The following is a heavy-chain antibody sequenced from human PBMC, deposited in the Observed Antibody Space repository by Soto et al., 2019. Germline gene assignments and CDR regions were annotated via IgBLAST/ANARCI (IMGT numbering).Heavy chain of an antibody. D-gene: IGHD3-10*01. CDR1: GGTFSSYA. CDR2: IIPIFGTA. J-gene: IGHJ6*02. CDR3: AREVPSPGYYYYGMDV. Sequence: GPPVKVSCKASGGTFSSYAISWVRQAPGQGLEWMGGIIPIFGTANYAQKFQGRVTITADESTSTAYMELSSLRSEDTAVYYCAREVPSPGYYYYGMDVWGQGTTVTVSS. V-gene: IGHV1-69*13.